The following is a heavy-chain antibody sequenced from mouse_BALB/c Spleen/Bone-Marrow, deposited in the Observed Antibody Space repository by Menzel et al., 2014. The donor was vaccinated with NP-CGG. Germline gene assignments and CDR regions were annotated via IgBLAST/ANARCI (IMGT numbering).Heavy chain of an antibody. CDR1: GLSLTTYG. Sequence: VKEVESGPGLEAPSQSLSITCTVSGLSLTTYGVHWVRHPPGKGLEWLGVIWADGSTNYNSTLMSRLSISKDNPKSRIFLKINSLQADDTAMYYCARAHYDYVLFDYWGQGTTLTVSS. V-gene: IGHV2-9*02. CDR2: IWADGST. CDR3: ARAHYDYVLFDY. J-gene: IGHJ2*01. D-gene: IGHD2-4*01.